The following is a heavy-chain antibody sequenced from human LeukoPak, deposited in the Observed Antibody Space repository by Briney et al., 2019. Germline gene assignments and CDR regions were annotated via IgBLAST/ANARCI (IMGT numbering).Heavy chain of an antibody. J-gene: IGHJ4*02. CDR3: AKDFWSGYYPNY. V-gene: IGHV3-23*01. D-gene: IGHD3-3*01. CDR1: GFTFSSYA. Sequence: GGSLRLSCAASGFTFSSYAMSWVSQAPGKGLEWVSGSGSGGSTYYADSVKGRFTISRDNSKNTLYLQMNSLRAEDTAVYYCAKDFWSGYYPNYWGQGTLVTVSS. CDR2: SGSGGST.